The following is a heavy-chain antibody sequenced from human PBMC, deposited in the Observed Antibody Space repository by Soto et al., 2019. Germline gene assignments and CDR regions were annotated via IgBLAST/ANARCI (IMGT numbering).Heavy chain of an antibody. CDR1: GWSFRGYY. V-gene: IGHV4-34*01. D-gene: IGHD1-26*01. CDR2: INHSGST. J-gene: IGHJ4*02. Sequence: SGTLSLNCAFYGWSFRGYYWCWIRQPPGKGLEWIGEINHSGSTNYNPSLKSRVTISVDTSKNQFSLKLSSVTAADTAVYYCARNRVGATTDYWGQGTLVTVS. CDR3: ARNRVGATTDY.